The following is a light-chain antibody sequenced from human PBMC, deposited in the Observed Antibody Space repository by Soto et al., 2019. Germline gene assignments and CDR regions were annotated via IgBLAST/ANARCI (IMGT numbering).Light chain of an antibody. J-gene: IGKJ4*01. CDR2: AAS. CDR3: QKYNSAPLP. Sequence: DIQMTQSPSSLSSSLGDRVTVTCRASQGIGVYLAWFQQRPGNVPKLLIYAASTLQSGVPSRFSGSGSGTDFTLTISSLQPEDVATYYCQKYNSAPLPFGGGTKVEIK. CDR1: QGIGVY. V-gene: IGKV1-27*01.